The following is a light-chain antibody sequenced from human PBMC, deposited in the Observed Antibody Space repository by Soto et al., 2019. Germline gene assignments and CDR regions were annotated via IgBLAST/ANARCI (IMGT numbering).Light chain of an antibody. CDR1: NIGSKT. CDR3: QVWDSSSDHHV. V-gene: IGLV3-21*04. J-gene: IGLJ1*01. Sequence: SYELTQPPSVSVAPGKTASITCGGTNIGSKTVHWYQQRPGQAPVLVIYYDTDRPLGIPERFSGSNSGNTATLTISRVEAGDEADYYCQVWDSSSDHHVFGTGTKLTVL. CDR2: YDT.